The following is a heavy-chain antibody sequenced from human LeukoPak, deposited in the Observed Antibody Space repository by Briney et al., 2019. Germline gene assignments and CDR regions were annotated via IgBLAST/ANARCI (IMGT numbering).Heavy chain of an antibody. J-gene: IGHJ3*02. CDR2: INSDGSST. CDR1: GFTFSSYW. CDR3: ARDEYYDILTGPGAFDI. D-gene: IGHD3-9*01. V-gene: IGHV3-74*01. Sequence: GGSLRLSCAASGFTFSSYWMHWVRQAPGKGLVWVSRINSDGSSTSYADSVKGRFTISRDNAKNTLYLQMNSLRAEDTAVYYCARDEYYDILTGPGAFDIWGQGTMVTVSS.